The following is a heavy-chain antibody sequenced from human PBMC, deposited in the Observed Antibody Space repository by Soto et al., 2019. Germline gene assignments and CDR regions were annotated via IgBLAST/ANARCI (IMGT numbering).Heavy chain of an antibody. V-gene: IGHV1-2*04. CDR2: INPNSGGT. Sequence: ASVKVSCKASGYTFTGYCMHWVRQAPGQGLEWMGWINPNSGGTNYAQRFQGWVTMTRDTSISTAYMELSRLRSEDTAVYYCARDPPLYDFWSGYRCGMDVWGQGTTVTVSS. J-gene: IGHJ6*02. D-gene: IGHD3-3*01. CDR3: ARDPPLYDFWSGYRCGMDV. CDR1: GYTFTGYC.